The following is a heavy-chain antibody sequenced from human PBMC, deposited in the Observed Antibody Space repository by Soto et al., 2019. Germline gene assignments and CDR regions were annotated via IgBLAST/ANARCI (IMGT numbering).Heavy chain of an antibody. CDR1: GYTFTSYG. Sequence: ASVKVSCKASGYTFTSYGISWVRQAPGQGLEWMGWISAYNGNTNYAQKLQGRVTMTTDTSTSTAYMELRSLRSDDTAVYYCARAERLLWFGEAPGFDPWGQGTLVTVSS. J-gene: IGHJ5*02. D-gene: IGHD3-10*01. CDR2: ISAYNGNT. CDR3: ARAERLLWFGEAPGFDP. V-gene: IGHV1-18*01.